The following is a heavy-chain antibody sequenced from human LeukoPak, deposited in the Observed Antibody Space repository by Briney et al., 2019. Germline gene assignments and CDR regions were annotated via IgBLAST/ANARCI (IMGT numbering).Heavy chain of an antibody. Sequence: GGSLRPSCAASGFTFSTYGMHWVRQAPGKGLEWVAVISYDGSNKYYTDSGKGRFTISRDNSKNTLYLQMNSLRAEDTAVYYCAKDVVPRVDLYYFDYWGQGTLVTVSS. J-gene: IGHJ4*02. CDR3: AKDVVPRVDLYYFDY. CDR2: ISYDGSNK. V-gene: IGHV3-30*18. CDR1: GFTFSTYG. D-gene: IGHD5-12*01.